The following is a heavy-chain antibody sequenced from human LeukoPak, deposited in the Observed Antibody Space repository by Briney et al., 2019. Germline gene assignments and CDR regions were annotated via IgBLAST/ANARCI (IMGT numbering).Heavy chain of an antibody. Sequence: ASVTVSCKASGYTFTSYDINWVRQAPGQGLEWTGWMNPNRGNTDYAQKFQGRVTMPRNTSISTAYMELRSLRSADTAVYYCARRYSSGWYGFDFWGQGTLITVSS. J-gene: IGHJ4*02. CDR1: GYTFTSYD. CDR3: ARRYSSGWYGFDF. V-gene: IGHV1-8*01. CDR2: MNPNRGNT. D-gene: IGHD6-19*01.